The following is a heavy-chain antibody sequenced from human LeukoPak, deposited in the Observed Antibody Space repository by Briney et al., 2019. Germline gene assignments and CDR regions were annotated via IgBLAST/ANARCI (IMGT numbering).Heavy chain of an antibody. D-gene: IGHD1-1*01. V-gene: IGHV3-48*03. CDR2: ISSSASTI. CDR3: AREANTGDFDY. J-gene: IGHJ4*02. Sequence: PGGSLRLSYAASGFTFSNYEMNWVRQAPRKGLEWISYISSSASTIHYADSVKGRFTISRDNAKNSLYLQMNSLRAEDTAVYYCAREANTGDFDYWGQGTLVAVSS. CDR1: GFTFSNYE.